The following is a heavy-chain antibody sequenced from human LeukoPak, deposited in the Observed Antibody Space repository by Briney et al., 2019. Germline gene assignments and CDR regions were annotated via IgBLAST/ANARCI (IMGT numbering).Heavy chain of an antibody. V-gene: IGHV4-34*01. CDR3: ARVYSSAKTFDY. Sequence: SETLSLTCAGYGGSFSGYYWSWIRQPPGKGLEWIGEINHSGSTKYNPSIKSRVTISVDTSKNQCSLKLSSVTAADTAVYYCARVYSSAKTFDYWGQGTLVTVSS. CDR2: INHSGST. D-gene: IGHD6-25*01. CDR1: GGSFSGYY. J-gene: IGHJ4*02.